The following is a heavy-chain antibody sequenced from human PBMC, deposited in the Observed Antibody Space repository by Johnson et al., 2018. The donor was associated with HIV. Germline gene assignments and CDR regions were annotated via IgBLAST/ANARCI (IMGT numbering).Heavy chain of an antibody. CDR3: VRRDSGSLSFDL. J-gene: IGHJ3*01. CDR2: IDWNGRRT. D-gene: IGHD1-26*01. V-gene: IGHV3-20*04. CDR1: KFIFGDPG. Sequence: VQLVESGGGVLRPGGSLRLSCEGFKFIFGDPGLSWVRQVPGKGLEWVSGIDWNGRRTAYADSVKGRCTISRDNDRNSLYLQVNNLRVEDTALYFCVRRDSGSLSFDLWGQGTMVIVSS.